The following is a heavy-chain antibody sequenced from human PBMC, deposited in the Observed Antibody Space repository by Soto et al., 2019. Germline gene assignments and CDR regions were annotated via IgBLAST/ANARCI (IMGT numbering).Heavy chain of an antibody. Sequence: GASVKVSCKASGYTFTSYDINWVRQATGQGLEWMGWMNPNSGNTGYAQKFQGRVTMTTDTSMSTAYMELRSLRSDDTAVYYCARYYIVVVPAALGYYYYYMDFWGKGTTVTVSS. CDR2: MNPNSGNT. CDR1: GYTFTSYD. J-gene: IGHJ6*03. CDR3: ARYYIVVVPAALGYYYYYMDF. V-gene: IGHV1-8*01. D-gene: IGHD2-2*01.